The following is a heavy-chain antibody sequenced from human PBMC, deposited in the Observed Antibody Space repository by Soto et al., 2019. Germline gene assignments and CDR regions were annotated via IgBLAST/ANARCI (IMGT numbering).Heavy chain of an antibody. Sequence: QVQLQQSGPGLVKPSQTLSLTCVLSGDSVSSNSAAWNWIRQSPSRGLEWLGRTYYRSKWHNDYAVSVKSRIPIHPATAKNQFSLQLNSVTPEHTAVYYCARGHYDVLHYCGMEVWGQGTTVIVSS. CDR2: TYYRSKWHN. CDR1: GDSVSSNSAA. V-gene: IGHV6-1*01. CDR3: ARGHYDVLHYCGMEV. D-gene: IGHD3-3*01. J-gene: IGHJ6*01.